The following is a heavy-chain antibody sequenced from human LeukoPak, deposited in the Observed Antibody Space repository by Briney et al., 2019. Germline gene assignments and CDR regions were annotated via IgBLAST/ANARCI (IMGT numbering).Heavy chain of an antibody. V-gene: IGHV3-49*03. J-gene: IGHJ4*02. D-gene: IGHD3-3*01. CDR3: VKGRTRADS. Sequence: GGSLRLSCTASGFTFNEYAMSWFRQAPGKGLEWVGFIRSKGSSGTIEYAASVKGRFTLSRDDSKSIVSLQMNSLQSEDTAVYYCVKGRTRADSWGQGTLVTVSS. CDR2: IRSKGSSGTI. CDR1: GFTFNEYA.